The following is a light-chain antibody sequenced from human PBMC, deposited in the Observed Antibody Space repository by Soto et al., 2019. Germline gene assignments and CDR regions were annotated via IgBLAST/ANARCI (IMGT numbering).Light chain of an antibody. J-gene: IGLJ3*02. V-gene: IGLV1-40*01. CDR2: GNS. CDR1: SSNIGAGYD. Sequence: QSVLTQPPSVAGAPGQRVTISCTGSSSNIGAGYDVHWYQQLPGTAPKLLIYGNSNRPSGVPDRFSGSKSGTSASLAITGVQAEDEADYYCQSYDSSLSGWVFGGGTTLTVL. CDR3: QSYDSSLSGWV.